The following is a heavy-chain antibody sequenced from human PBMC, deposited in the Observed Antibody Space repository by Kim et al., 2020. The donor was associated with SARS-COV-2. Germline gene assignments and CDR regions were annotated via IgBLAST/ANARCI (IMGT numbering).Heavy chain of an antibody. CDR1: GASISSGNYY. CDR2: IYHTGST. Sequence: SETLSLTCSVSGASISSGNYYWAWLRETPGKGLEWIGSIYHTGSTYYNPSLKSRITAYFETPKNEFSLRLTSVTAADAAVYYCARSMVGALDALDIWRQGTTVTV. D-gene: IGHD2-15*01. CDR3: ARSMVGALDALDI. V-gene: IGHV4-39*01. J-gene: IGHJ6*02.